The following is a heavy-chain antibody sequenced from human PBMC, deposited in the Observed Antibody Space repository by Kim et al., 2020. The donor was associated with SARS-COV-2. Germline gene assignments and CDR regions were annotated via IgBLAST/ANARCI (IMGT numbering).Heavy chain of an antibody. Sequence: SETLSLTCAVYGGSFSGYYWSWIRQPPGKGLEWIGEINHSGSTNYNPSLKSRVTISVDTSKNQISLKLSSVTAADTAVYYCATVPPGYSSGWYGFDYWGQGTLVTVSS. CDR1: GGSFSGYY. D-gene: IGHD6-19*01. CDR3: ATVPPGYSSGWYGFDY. CDR2: INHSGST. J-gene: IGHJ4*02. V-gene: IGHV4-34*01.